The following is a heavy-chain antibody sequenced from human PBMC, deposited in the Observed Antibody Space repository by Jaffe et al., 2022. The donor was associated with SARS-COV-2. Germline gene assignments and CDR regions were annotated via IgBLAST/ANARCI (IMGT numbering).Heavy chain of an antibody. D-gene: IGHD2-8*01. Sequence: EVQLLESGGGLVQPGGSLRLSCAASGFTFSSYAMSWVRQAPGKGLEWVSAISGSGGSTYYADSVKGRFTISRDNSKNTLYLQMNSLRAEDTAVYYCAKARYCTNGVCYTSTPLLSFDYWGQGTLVTVSS. V-gene: IGHV3-23*01. CDR3: AKARYCTNGVCYTSTPLLSFDY. CDR1: GFTFSSYA. CDR2: ISGSGGST. J-gene: IGHJ4*02.